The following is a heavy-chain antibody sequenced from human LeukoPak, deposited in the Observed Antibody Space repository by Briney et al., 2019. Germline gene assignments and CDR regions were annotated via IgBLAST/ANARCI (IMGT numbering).Heavy chain of an antibody. J-gene: IGHJ3*02. CDR2: MSADSATT. D-gene: IGHD6-19*01. V-gene: IGHV3-23*01. CDR1: GFNFGSYS. CDR3: ARVGQWLTLSDAFDI. Sequence: PGGSLRLSCAASGFNFGSYSMTWVRQAPGKGLEWVSVMSADSATTFYADSVKGRFTISRDNSKNTLYLQMNSLRAEDTAVYYCARVGQWLTLSDAFDIWGQGTMVTVSS.